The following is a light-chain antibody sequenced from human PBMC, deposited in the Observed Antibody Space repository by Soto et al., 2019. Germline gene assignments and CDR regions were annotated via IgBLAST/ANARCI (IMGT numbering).Light chain of an antibody. J-gene: IGLJ3*02. Sequence: QSVLTQPPSASGSPGQSVTISCTGTSSDIGAYNYVSWYQQHPGKAPKLMIYEVTKRPSGVPDRFSGSKSGNTASLTVSGLQAEDEADYYCSSYAPSNNLFGGGTKLTVL. CDR2: EVT. V-gene: IGLV2-8*01. CDR3: SSYAPSNNL. CDR1: SSDIGAYNY.